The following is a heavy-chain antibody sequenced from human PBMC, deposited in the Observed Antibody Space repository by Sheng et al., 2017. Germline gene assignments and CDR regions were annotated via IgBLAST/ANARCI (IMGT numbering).Heavy chain of an antibody. V-gene: IGHV4-38-2*02. J-gene: IGHJ4*01. CDR2: IYHSGST. CDR1: GYSISSGYY. CDR3: ARDFSYPYDFWIGPGGAY. D-gene: IGHD3-3*01. Sequence: QVQLQESGPGLVKPSETLSLTCAVSGYSISSGYYWGWIRQPPGKGLEWIGSIYHSGSTYYNPSLKSRVTISVDTSKNQFSLKLSSVTAADTAVYYCARDFSYPYDFWIGPGGAYWG.